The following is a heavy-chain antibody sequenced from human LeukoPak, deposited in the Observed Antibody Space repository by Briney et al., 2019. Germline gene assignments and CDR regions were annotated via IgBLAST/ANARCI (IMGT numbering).Heavy chain of an antibody. D-gene: IGHD3-22*01. CDR1: GFTFSDYS. CDR2: ISSSGTTI. CDR3: AKDRSYYDSSGYIYYFDY. V-gene: IGHV3-11*01. Sequence: PGGSLRLSCAASGFTFSDYSMSWIRQAPGKGLQCISYISSSGTTIYNTDSVKGRFTISRDTAKNSLYLQMNSLRAEDTAVYYCAKDRSYYDSSGYIYYFDYWGQGTLVTVSS. J-gene: IGHJ4*02.